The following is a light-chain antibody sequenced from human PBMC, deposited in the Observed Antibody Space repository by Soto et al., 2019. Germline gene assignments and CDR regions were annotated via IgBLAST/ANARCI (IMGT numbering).Light chain of an antibody. Sequence: EIVLTQSPGTLSLSPGERATLSCRSSQSVTSSYLAWYQQKPGQAPRLVMYGASIRATGIPDRFSGSGAGTDFIFTISSLQPEDIATYYCQHCDSLPLTFGQGTRLEIK. CDR3: QHCDSLPLT. CDR2: GAS. V-gene: IGKV3-20*01. CDR1: QSVTSSY. J-gene: IGKJ5*01.